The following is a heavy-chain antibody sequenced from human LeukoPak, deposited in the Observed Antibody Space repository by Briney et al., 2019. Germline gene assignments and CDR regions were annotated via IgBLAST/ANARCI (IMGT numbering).Heavy chain of an antibody. CDR1: GFTFSYYW. Sequence: GGSLRLSCAASGFTFSYYWMNWVRQAPGKGLEWVAVISYDGSNKYYADSVKGRFTISRDNSKNTLYLQMNSLRAEDTAVYYCAKDGGTNFDYWGQGTLVTVSS. CDR2: ISYDGSNK. V-gene: IGHV3-30*18. J-gene: IGHJ4*02. D-gene: IGHD1-7*01. CDR3: AKDGGTNFDY.